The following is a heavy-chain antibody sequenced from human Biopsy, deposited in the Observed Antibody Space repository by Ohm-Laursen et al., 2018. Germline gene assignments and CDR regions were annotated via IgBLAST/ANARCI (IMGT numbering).Heavy chain of an antibody. CDR2: VYYTGST. V-gene: IGHV4-61*03. Sequence: TLSLTCTVVSGGSPFTDSITRYYWNWIRQSPGKGLEWIGVVYYTGSTDYNPSLQSRVTISVDTSKNHFSLRLRSVTPADTAIYYCARDRGYYSDRTVPGYFDLWGRGTLVTVSS. J-gene: IGHJ2*01. CDR1: GGSPFTDSITRYY. CDR3: ARDRGYYSDRTVPGYFDL. D-gene: IGHD3-22*01.